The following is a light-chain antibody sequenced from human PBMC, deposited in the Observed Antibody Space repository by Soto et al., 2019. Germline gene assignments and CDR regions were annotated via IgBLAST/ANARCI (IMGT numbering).Light chain of an antibody. CDR3: QQYCATPWT. CDR2: WAS. V-gene: IGKV4-1*01. CDR1: QSVLYSSNNQNC. J-gene: IGKJ1*01. Sequence: DIVMTQSPDSLAVSLGERATINCESSQSVLYSSNNQNCLAWYQQKPGQPPKLLIYWASTRESGVPDRFSVSGSVTDFTLTISSLQAEDVAVYYCQQYCATPWTFGQGTKVEIK.